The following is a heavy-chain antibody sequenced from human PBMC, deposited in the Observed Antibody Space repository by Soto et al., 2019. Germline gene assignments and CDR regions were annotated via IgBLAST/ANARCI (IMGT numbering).Heavy chain of an antibody. Sequence: SLTCTVSGGSISSYYWSWIRQPPGKGLEWIGTVSSTGGTFYNPSLRGRVTISVDTSKNQFSLKLSSVTAADTAVYYCARQQDKTYSDDFLNLDAFDIWGQGTMVTVSS. J-gene: IGHJ3*02. CDR2: VSSTGGT. CDR1: GGSISSYY. V-gene: IGHV4-59*04. D-gene: IGHD1-26*01. CDR3: ARQQDKTYSDDFLNLDAFDI.